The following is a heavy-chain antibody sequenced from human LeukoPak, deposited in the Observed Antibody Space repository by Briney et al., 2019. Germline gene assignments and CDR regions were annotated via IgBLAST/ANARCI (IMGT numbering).Heavy chain of an antibody. Sequence: GGSLRLSCAASGFTFNNYAMGWVRQAPGKGLEWVSAITDSGGDTYYADSVKGRFTISRDNSKNTLYLQMNSLRAEDTAVYYCATRGAYSSSWSLHYWGQGTLVTVSS. CDR1: GFTFNNYA. CDR2: ITDSGGDT. J-gene: IGHJ4*02. CDR3: ATRGAYSSSWSLHY. V-gene: IGHV3-23*01. D-gene: IGHD6-13*01.